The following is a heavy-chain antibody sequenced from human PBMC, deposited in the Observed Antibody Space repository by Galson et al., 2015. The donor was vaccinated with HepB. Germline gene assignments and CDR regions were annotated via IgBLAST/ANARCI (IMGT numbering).Heavy chain of an antibody. V-gene: IGHV1-46*01. J-gene: IGHJ4*02. CDR2: INPSGDST. Sequence: SVKVSCKASGYKFTSYYMHWVRQAPGQGLEWMGIINPSGDSTDYAQKFQGRLTMTRDTSTSTAYMELSSLRSEDTAVYYCARDRGVGATVFDYWGQGTLVTVSS. CDR1: GYKFTSYY. CDR3: ARDRGVGATVFDY. D-gene: IGHD1-26*01.